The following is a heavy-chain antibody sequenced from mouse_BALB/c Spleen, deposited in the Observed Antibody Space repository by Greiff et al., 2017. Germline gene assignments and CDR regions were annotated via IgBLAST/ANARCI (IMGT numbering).Heavy chain of an antibody. CDR1: GYAFSSYW. Sequence: VQLVESGAELVRPGSSVKISCKASGYAFSSYWMNWVKQRPGQGLEWVGQIYPGDGDTNYNGKFKGKATLTADKSSSTAYMQLSSLTSEDSAVYFCAREDYGSSIWGQGTSVTVSS. CDR2: IYPGDGDT. CDR3: AREDYGSSI. V-gene: IGHV1-80*01. D-gene: IGHD1-1*01. J-gene: IGHJ4*01.